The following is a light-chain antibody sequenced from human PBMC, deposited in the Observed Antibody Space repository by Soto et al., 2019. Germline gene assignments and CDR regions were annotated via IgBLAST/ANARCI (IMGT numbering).Light chain of an antibody. CDR3: CSYAGSYPYV. J-gene: IGLJ1*01. Sequence: QSALTQPRSVSGSPGQSVTISCTGTNSDVGTFYFVSWYQQYPDKGPKLIIYDVTERPSGVPDRFSGSKSGNTASLTISGLQAEDEADYYCCSYAGSYPYVFGSGTKVAVL. CDR2: DVT. V-gene: IGLV2-11*01. CDR1: NSDVGTFYF.